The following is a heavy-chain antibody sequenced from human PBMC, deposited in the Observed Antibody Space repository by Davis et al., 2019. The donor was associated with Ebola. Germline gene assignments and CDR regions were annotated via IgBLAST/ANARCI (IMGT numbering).Heavy chain of an antibody. J-gene: IGHJ5*02. CDR3: ARVDYDFWSGYNWFDP. Sequence: MPSETLSLTCTVSGGSINNDYWSWIRQPPGKGLEWIGYIYYSGSTNYNPSLKSRVTISVDTSKNQFSLKLSSVTAADTAVYYCARVDYDFWSGYNWFDPWGQGTLVTVSS. CDR2: IYYSGST. V-gene: IGHV4-59*01. D-gene: IGHD3-3*01. CDR1: GGSINNDY.